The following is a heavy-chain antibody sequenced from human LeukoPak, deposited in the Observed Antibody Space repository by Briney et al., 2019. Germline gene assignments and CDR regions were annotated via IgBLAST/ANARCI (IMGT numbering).Heavy chain of an antibody. V-gene: IGHV4-4*07. CDR2: IYTSGST. J-gene: IGHJ4*02. D-gene: IGHD6-19*01. CDR1: GGSISSYY. Sequence: PSETLSLTRTVSGGSISSYYWSWIRQPAGKGLEWIGRIYTSGSTNYNPSLKSRVTMSVDTSRNQFSLKLSSVTAADTAVYYCARDWQWRGGYYFDYWGQGTLVTVSS. CDR3: ARDWQWRGGYYFDY.